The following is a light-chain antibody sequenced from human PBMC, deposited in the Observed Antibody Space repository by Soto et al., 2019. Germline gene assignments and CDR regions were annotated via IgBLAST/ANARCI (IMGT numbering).Light chain of an antibody. Sequence: DIVLMQSPDTLSLSPGERATLSCRASQSVSSNYLAWYQQKPGQAPRLLIYGASTRATGIPDRFSGSGPGTDVTLTISTLEPEDFAVYYCQQYGSSSYTFGQGTRLEIK. CDR2: GAS. CDR3: QQYGSSSYT. J-gene: IGKJ2*01. CDR1: QSVSSNY. V-gene: IGKV3-20*01.